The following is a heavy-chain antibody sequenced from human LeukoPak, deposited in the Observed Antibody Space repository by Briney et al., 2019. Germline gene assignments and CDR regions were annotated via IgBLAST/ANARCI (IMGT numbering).Heavy chain of an antibody. J-gene: IGHJ4*02. V-gene: IGHV4-38-2*02. D-gene: IGHD3-22*01. CDR1: GGSISSGYY. CDR3: ARAYDSSGNDY. CDR2: IYHSGST. Sequence: PSETLSLTCSVSGGSISSGYYWGWIRQPPGKGLEWIGRIYHSGSTYYNPSLKSRVTISVDISKNQFSLKLSSVTAADTAVYYCARAYDSSGNDYWGQGTLVTVSS.